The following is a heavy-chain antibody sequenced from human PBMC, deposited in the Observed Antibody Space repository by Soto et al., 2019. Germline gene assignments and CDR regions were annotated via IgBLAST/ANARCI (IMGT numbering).Heavy chain of an antibody. CDR2: ISYDGSNK. CDR3: PREKIYSAHTKYYYYYYGMDV. V-gene: IGHV3-30-3*01. J-gene: IGHJ6*02. D-gene: IGHD5-18*01. Sequence: GSLRLSCAASGFTFSSYAMHWVRQAPGKGLEWVAVISYDGSNKYYADSVKGRFTISRDNSKNTLYLQMNSLRAEDTAVYYCPREKIYSAHTKYYYYYYGMDVWGQGTTVTVSS. CDR1: GFTFSSYA.